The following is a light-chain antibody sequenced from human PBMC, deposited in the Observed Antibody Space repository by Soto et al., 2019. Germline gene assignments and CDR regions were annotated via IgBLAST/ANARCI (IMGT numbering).Light chain of an antibody. CDR3: QQRYNTPLT. V-gene: IGKV1-39*01. Sequence: DLQMTQSPSSLSASVGDRVTITCRASQSMSTYLNWFQQKPGKAPKVLIYGASSLQSGVPSRLSGSGSGTDFTLTISSLQPEDVATYYCQQRYNTPLTFGGGTKVEIK. J-gene: IGKJ4*01. CDR1: QSMSTY. CDR2: GAS.